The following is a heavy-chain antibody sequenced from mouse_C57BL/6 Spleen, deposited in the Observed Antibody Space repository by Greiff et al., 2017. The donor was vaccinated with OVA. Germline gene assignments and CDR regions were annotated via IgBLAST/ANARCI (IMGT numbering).Heavy chain of an antibody. D-gene: IGHD2-4*01. CDR2: IRNKAKGYTT. J-gene: IGHJ2*01. V-gene: IGHV7-3*01. Sequence: EVKLVESGGGLVQPGGSLSLSCAASGFTFTDYYMSWVRQPPGKALEWLGFIRNKAKGYTTEYSASVKGRFTISRDNSQSILYLQMNALRAEDSATYYCARYDPYDYDDYYFDYWGQGTPPTVSS. CDR3: ARYDPYDYDDYYFDY. CDR1: GFTFTDYY.